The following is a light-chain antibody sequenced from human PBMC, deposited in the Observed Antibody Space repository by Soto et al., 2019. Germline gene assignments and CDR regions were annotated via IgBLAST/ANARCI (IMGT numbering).Light chain of an antibody. J-gene: IGKJ1*01. CDR2: GAS. CDR1: QSVSSSY. V-gene: IGKV3-20*01. Sequence: EIVLTQSPGTLSLSPGERATLSCRASQSVSSSYLAWYQQKPGQAPRLLIYGASSRATGIPDRFSGSGSGTDFTLTISRQEPEEFSVYYCQQYGSSPWTFGQGTKVEIK. CDR3: QQYGSSPWT.